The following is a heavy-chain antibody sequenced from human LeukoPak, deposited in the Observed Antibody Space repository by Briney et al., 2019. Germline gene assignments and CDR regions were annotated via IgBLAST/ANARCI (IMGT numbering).Heavy chain of an antibody. D-gene: IGHD3-22*01. V-gene: IGHV1-2*02. CDR1: GYTFTGYY. CDR2: INPNSGGT. Sequence: GSSVKVSSKASGYTFTGYYMHWVRHAPGQGLEWMAWINPNSGGTNYAQKFQGRVTMTRDTSISTAYMELSRLRSDDTAVYYCARDINYDSSGEDAFDIWGQGTMVTVSS. J-gene: IGHJ3*02. CDR3: ARDINYDSSGEDAFDI.